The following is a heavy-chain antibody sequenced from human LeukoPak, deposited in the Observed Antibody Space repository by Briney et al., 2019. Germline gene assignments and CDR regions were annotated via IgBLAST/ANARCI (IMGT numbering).Heavy chain of an antibody. V-gene: IGHV3-48*03. CDR2: INSGGSTV. D-gene: IGHD1-1*01. CDR1: GFTFSSYE. Sequence: GGSLRLSCAASGFTFSSYEMNWVRQAPGKGLEWVSYINSGGSTVYYADSVKGRFTISRDNAKNSPYLQMNSLRAEDTAVYYCARGLGRAYHYYCMDVWGKGTMVTVSS. CDR3: ARGLGRAYHYYCMDV. J-gene: IGHJ6*03.